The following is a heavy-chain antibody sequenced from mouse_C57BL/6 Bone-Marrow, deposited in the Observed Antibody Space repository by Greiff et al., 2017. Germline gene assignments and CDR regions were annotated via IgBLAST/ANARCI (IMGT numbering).Heavy chain of an antibody. CDR3: TRGSSTIVTQYYAMDY. Sequence: QVQLQQSGAELVRPGASVTLSCKASGYTFPDYEMHWVKQTPVHGLEWIGAIDPETGGTAYNQKFKGKAILTADKSSSTAYMELRSLTSEDSAVYYCTRGSSTIVTQYYAMDYWGQGTSVTVSS. CDR2: IDPETGGT. CDR1: GYTFPDYE. J-gene: IGHJ4*01. V-gene: IGHV1-15*01. D-gene: IGHD2-5*01.